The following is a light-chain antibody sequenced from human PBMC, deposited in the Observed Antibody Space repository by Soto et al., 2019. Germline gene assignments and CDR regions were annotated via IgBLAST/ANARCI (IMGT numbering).Light chain of an antibody. V-gene: IGKV3-20*01. J-gene: IGKJ2*01. Sequence: EIVLTQSPGILSLSPGERATLSCRASQSVSGNYLAWYQQKPGQSPRLLIYGSADRATGIPDRFNGSGSGTDFTLTISTVQPEDFALSYCQQYCSSPPYTFGQCTKVYIK. CDR3: QQYCSSPPYT. CDR2: GSA. CDR1: QSVSGNY.